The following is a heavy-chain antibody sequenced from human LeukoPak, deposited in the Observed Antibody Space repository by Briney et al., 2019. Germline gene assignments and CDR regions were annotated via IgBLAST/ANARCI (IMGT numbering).Heavy chain of an antibody. CDR3: ARGPNFGSRVDYFDY. J-gene: IGHJ4*02. D-gene: IGHD3-16*01. V-gene: IGHV3-7*01. CDR2: IKQDGSEE. Sequence: VGSPRLSCAASGFTFSSYSMNWVRQAPGEGLEWVAHIKQDGSEEQYVDSVEGRFILSRDDAKNSVYLQMNSLRVDDTAVYYCARGPNFGSRVDYFDYWGQGTPVTVSS. CDR1: GFTFSSYS.